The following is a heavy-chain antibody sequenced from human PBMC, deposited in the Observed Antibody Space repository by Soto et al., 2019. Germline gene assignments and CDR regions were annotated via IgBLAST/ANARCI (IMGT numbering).Heavy chain of an antibody. CDR3: AKGGSWSTIDY. CDR1: GFTFSSYG. D-gene: IGHD3-16*01. V-gene: IGHV3-30*18. CDR2: ISYDGSNK. Sequence: PGGSLRLSCAASGFTFSSYGMHWVRQAPGKGLEWVAVISYDGSNKYYADSVKGRFTISRDNSKNTLYLQMNSLRAEDTAVYYCAKGGSWSTIDYWGQGTLVTGSS. J-gene: IGHJ4*02.